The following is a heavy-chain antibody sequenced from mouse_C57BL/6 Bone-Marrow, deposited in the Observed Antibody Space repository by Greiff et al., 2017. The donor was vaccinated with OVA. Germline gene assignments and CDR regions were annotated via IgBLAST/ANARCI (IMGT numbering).Heavy chain of an antibody. D-gene: IGHD2-1*01. J-gene: IGHJ2*01. CDR1: GYTFTSYW. V-gene: IGHV1-50*01. CDR3: AREEDYGNIDY. CDR2: IDPSDSYT. Sequence: QVQLQQPGAELVKPGASVKLFCKASGYTFTSYWMQWVKQRPGQGLEWIGEIDPSDSYTNYNQKFKGKATLTVDTSSSTAYMQHSSLTSEDAAVYYCAREEDYGNIDYWGQGTTLTVSS.